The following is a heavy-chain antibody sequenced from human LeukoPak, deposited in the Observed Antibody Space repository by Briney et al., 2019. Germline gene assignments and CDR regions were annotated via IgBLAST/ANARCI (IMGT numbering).Heavy chain of an antibody. J-gene: IGHJ4*02. CDR2: VWPGDSHT. CDR1: GYDFTTNK. CDR3: SRLGDKLIQRSIFQFFDL. V-gene: IGHV5-51*01. D-gene: IGHD3-16*01. Sequence: GESLKISCKGSGYDFTTNKIAWFRQRPGEALEWMGLVWPGDSHTRYSPSFQGQVTMSADKSVNTAYLQWSSRKASDTATYYCSRLGDKLIQRSIFQFFDLWGPGTQVIVSP.